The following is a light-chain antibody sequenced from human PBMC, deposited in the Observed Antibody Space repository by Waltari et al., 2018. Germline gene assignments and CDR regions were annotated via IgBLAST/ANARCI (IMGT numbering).Light chain of an antibody. V-gene: IGKV4-1*01. Sequence: DIVMTQSPDSLAVSLGERATINCKSSKSVLYSSNNKNYLAWYQQKPGQPPKLLIYWASTRESGVPDRFSGSGSGTDFTLTISSLQAEDVAVYYCQQYYSTPWTFGQGTTVEIK. CDR2: WAS. CDR3: QQYYSTPWT. CDR1: KSVLYSSNNKNY. J-gene: IGKJ1*01.